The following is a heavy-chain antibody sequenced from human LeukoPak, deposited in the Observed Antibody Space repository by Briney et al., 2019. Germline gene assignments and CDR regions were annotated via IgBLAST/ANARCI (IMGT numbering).Heavy chain of an antibody. D-gene: IGHD1-1*01. V-gene: IGHV1-3*03. CDR3: AREVRDRDWNPSFDY. CDR2: INAYTGNT. Sequence: ASVKVSCESSGFSFTDYAIHWVRQGPGQRLEWMGWINAYTGNTRYSQEFQGRVIITRDTSASTSYMELYSLTSDDMAVYYCAREVRDRDWNPSFDYWGQGTLVTVSS. J-gene: IGHJ4*02. CDR1: GFSFTDYA.